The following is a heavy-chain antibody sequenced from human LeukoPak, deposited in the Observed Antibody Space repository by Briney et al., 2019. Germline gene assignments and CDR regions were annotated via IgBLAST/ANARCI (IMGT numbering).Heavy chain of an antibody. CDR3: ARVKLAVFGVAGTSRLDY. CDR1: GGSFSGYY. J-gene: IGHJ4*02. V-gene: IGHV4-34*01. Sequence: SETLSLTCAVYGGSFSGYYWSWIRQPPGKGLEWIGEINHSGSTNYNPSLKSRVTISVDTSKNQFSLKLSSVTAADTAVYYCARVKLAVFGVAGTSRLDYWGQGTLVTVSS. D-gene: IGHD6-19*01. CDR2: INHSGST.